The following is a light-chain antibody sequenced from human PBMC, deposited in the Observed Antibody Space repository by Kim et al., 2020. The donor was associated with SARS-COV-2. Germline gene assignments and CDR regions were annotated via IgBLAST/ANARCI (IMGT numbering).Light chain of an antibody. V-gene: IGKV1-33*01. CDR3: QQYDNLPLT. CDR1: QDISNY. CDR2: DAS. Sequence: DIQMTQSQSSLSASLGDRVTINSQASQDISNYLNCYQQKPGTGAKRLIYDASNLETGVPSRFSGSVSGTDRAFTICSLQPEDIATYYCQQYDNLPLTFGGGTKVDIK. J-gene: IGKJ4*01.